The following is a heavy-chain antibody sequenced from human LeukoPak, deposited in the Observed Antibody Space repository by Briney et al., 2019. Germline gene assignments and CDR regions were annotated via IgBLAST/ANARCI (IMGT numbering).Heavy chain of an antibody. CDR2: IYYSGGTNS. CDR1: GGSISSHY. J-gene: IGHJ4*02. D-gene: IGHD4-23*01. V-gene: IGHV4-59*11. Sequence: SETLSLTCTVSGGSISSHYWSWIRQPPGKGLEWIGYIYYSGGTNSNYNPSLESRVNISVDTSKDHFSPKLTSVTAADTAVYYCARGDDYGGNPLDYWGQGTLVTVSS. CDR3: ARGDDYGGNPLDY.